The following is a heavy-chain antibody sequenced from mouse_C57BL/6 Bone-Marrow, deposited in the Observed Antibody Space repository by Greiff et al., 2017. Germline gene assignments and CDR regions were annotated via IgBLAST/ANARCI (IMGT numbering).Heavy chain of an antibody. Sequence: QVQLQQPGAELVMPGASVKLSCKASGYTFTSYWMHWVKQRPGQGLEWIGEIGPSDSYTNYNQKFKGKSTLTVDKSSSTAYMQLSSLTSEDSAVYYCARDGYPYYLDYWGQGTTLTVSS. CDR1: GYTFTSYW. V-gene: IGHV1-69*01. J-gene: IGHJ2*01. D-gene: IGHD2-3*01. CDR3: ARDGYPYYLDY. CDR2: IGPSDSYT.